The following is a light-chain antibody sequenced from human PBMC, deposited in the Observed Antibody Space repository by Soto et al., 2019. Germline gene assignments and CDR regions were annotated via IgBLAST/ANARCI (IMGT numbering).Light chain of an antibody. V-gene: IGLV2-8*01. CDR1: SSDVGGYNY. CDR3: SSYTGSSTLV. Sequence: QSALTQPPSASGSPGQSVTISCTGTSSDVGGYNYVSWYQQHPGKAPKLMIYDVTMRPSGVPNRFSGSKSGNTASLTISGLQADDEADYYCSSYTGSSTLVFGGGTKLTVL. CDR2: DVT. J-gene: IGLJ3*02.